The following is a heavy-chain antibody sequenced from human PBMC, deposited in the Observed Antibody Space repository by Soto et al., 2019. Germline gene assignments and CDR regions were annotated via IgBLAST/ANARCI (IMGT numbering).Heavy chain of an antibody. V-gene: IGHV3-21*01. CDR2: ISSTSIYI. CDR1: GFTSSTYN. Sequence: EVQLVESGGGLVKPGGSLRVSCAASGFTSSTYNLNWVRQAPGKGLEWLSSISSTSIYIYYADSVKGRFTISRDNTKNSLYLQMNSLRAVGTAVYYCARGAVAGTGYGMDVWGQGTTVTVSS. D-gene: IGHD6-19*01. CDR3: ARGAVAGTGYGMDV. J-gene: IGHJ6*02.